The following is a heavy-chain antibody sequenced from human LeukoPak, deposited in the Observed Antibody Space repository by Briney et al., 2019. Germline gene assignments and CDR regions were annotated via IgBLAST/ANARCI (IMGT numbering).Heavy chain of an antibody. Sequence: GGSLRLSCAASGFTFSGFAMSWVRRTPGKGLEWVSGISGSGDNTLYAASVKGRFTISRDNSKNTLYLGMNSLRAEDTAIYYCAKMKGHPLQKYYMDVWGQGTTVTVSS. CDR2: ISGSGDNT. CDR1: GFTFSGFA. CDR3: AKMKGHPLQKYYMDV. J-gene: IGHJ6*01. D-gene: IGHD2/OR15-2a*01. V-gene: IGHV3-23*01.